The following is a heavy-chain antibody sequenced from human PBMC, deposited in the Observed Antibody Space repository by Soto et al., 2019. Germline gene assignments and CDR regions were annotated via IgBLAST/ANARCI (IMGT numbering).Heavy chain of an antibody. CDR2: ISYDGSNK. CDR3: AKVAGSGSYYNGDFDY. Sequence: GGSLRLSCAASGFTFSSYGMHWVRQAPGKGLEWVAVISYDGSNKYYADSVKGRFTISRDNSKNTLYLQMNSLRAEDTAVYYCAKVAGSGSYYNGDFDYWGQGTLVTVSS. CDR1: GFTFSSYG. V-gene: IGHV3-30*18. D-gene: IGHD3-10*01. J-gene: IGHJ4*02.